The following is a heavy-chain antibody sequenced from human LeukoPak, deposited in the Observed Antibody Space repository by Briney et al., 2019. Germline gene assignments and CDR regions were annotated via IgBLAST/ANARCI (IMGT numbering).Heavy chain of an antibody. V-gene: IGHV4-39*01. CDR3: ARHQRDYCDSSGYAFDI. Sequence: SETLSLTCTVSGGSISSSSYYWGWIRQPPGKGLEWIGSIYYSGSTYYNPSLKSRVTISVDTSKNQFSLKLSSVTAADTAVYYCARHQRDYCDSSGYAFDIWGQGTMVTVSS. CDR2: IYYSGST. CDR1: GGSISSSSYY. D-gene: IGHD3-22*01. J-gene: IGHJ3*02.